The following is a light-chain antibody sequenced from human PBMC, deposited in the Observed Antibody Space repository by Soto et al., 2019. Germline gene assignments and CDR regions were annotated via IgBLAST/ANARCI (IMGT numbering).Light chain of an antibody. J-gene: IGKJ2*01. CDR3: QQYGSSNT. V-gene: IGKV3-20*01. CDR2: GAS. Sequence: TKSPATLSLSTGERATLSCRASQSVSSYLAWYQQKPGQAPRLLIYGASRRATGLPDRFSGSGSGTDFTPTISRLEPEDFAVYYCQQYGSSNTFGQGTKVDI. CDR1: QSVSSY.